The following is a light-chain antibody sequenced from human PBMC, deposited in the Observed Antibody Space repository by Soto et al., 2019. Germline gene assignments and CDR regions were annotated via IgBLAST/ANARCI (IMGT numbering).Light chain of an antibody. J-gene: IGKJ4*01. CDR2: DAS. CDR3: QQTFSPDVT. CDR1: QAILTY. V-gene: IGKV1-39*01. Sequence: DLPLTQSPSSLSAAVGDRVTITCRASQAILTYLNWLQQKAGKAPEVLIYDASGLRGGVPSRITGSGSATDFTPTITSLQSEDGGTYFCQQTFSPDVTFGGGTKV.